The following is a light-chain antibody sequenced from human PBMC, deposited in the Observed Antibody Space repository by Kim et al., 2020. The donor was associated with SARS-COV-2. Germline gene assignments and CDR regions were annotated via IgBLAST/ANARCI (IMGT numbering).Light chain of an antibody. Sequence: SWSPGERATLSCRASQSVSSNLAWYQQKPGQAPRLLIYGASTRATGIPARFSGSGSGTEFTLTISSLQSEDFAVYYCQQYNNWITFGQGTRLEIK. CDR1: QSVSSN. J-gene: IGKJ5*01. CDR2: GAS. CDR3: QQYNNWIT. V-gene: IGKV3-15*01.